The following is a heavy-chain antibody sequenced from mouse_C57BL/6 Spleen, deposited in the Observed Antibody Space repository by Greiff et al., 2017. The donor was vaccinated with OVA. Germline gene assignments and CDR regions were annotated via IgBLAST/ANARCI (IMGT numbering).Heavy chain of an antibody. V-gene: IGHV1-81*01. D-gene: IGHD2-4*01. Sequence: QVQLQQSGAELARPGASVKLSCKASGYTFTSYGISWVKQRTGQGLEWIGEIYPRSGNTYYNEKFKGKATLTADKSSSTAYMELRSLTSEDSAVYFCARQGDYDYEGGDYFDYWGQGTTLTVSS. CDR1: GYTFTSYG. CDR3: ARQGDYDYEGGDYFDY. CDR2: IYPRSGNT. J-gene: IGHJ2*01.